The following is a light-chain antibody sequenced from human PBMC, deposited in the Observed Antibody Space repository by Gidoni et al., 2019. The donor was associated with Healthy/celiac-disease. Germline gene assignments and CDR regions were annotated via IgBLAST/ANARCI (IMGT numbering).Light chain of an antibody. CDR1: SSNVGGYNY. J-gene: IGLJ3*02. CDR2: EVS. CDR3: SSYAGSNNRV. V-gene: IGLV2-8*01. Sequence: QSALTQPPSASGSPGQSVTISCTGTSSNVGGYNYVSWYQQHPDIAPKQRIYEVSTRPSGVPDRFSGSKSGNTASLTVSGLQAEDEADYYCSSYAGSNNRVFGGGTKLTVL.